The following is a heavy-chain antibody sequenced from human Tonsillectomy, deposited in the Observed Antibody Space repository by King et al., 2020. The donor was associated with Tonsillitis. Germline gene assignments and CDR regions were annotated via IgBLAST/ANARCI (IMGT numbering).Heavy chain of an antibody. V-gene: IGHV3-23*04. CDR2: IRGSGGST. J-gene: IGHJ4*02. D-gene: IGHD6-19*01. Sequence: VQLVESGGGLVQPGGSLRLSCAASGFTFSSYAMSWVGKAPGKGLEWVSGIRGSGGSTYYADSVKDRFTISRDNSKNTLYLQMNSLRAEDTAVYYCAKGAPGIAVAGSGAFDYWGQGTLVTVSS. CDR1: GFTFSSYA. CDR3: AKGAPGIAVAGSGAFDY.